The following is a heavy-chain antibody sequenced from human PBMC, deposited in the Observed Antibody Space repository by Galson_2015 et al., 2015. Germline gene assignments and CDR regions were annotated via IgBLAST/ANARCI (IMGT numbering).Heavy chain of an antibody. D-gene: IGHD3-10*01. V-gene: IGHV1-24*01. J-gene: IGHJ4*02. Sequence: SVKVSCKVSGYTLIELSMHWVRQAPGKGLEWMGSFDPEDGETIYAQKFQGRVTMSEDASTDTAYMELSSLRSEDTAVYYCAANLGRGLIIPTTRDYWGQGTLVTVSS. CDR1: GYTLIELS. CDR3: AANLGRGLIIPTTRDY. CDR2: FDPEDGET.